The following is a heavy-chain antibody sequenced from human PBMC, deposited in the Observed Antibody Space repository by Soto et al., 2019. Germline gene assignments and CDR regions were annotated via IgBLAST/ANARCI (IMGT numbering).Heavy chain of an antibody. CDR3: ARSRPDQVYYFDY. Sequence: GESLKISCKGSGYSFTSYWIGWVRQMPGKGLEWMGIIYPGDSDTRYSPSFQGQVTISADKSISTAYLQWSSLKASDTSMYYCARSRPDQVYYFDYWGQGTLVTVSS. J-gene: IGHJ4*02. CDR1: GYSFTSYW. D-gene: IGHD6-6*01. CDR2: IYPGDSDT. V-gene: IGHV5-51*01.